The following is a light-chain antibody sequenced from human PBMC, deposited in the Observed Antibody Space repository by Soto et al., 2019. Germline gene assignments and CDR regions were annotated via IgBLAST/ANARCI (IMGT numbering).Light chain of an antibody. CDR2: AAS. CDR3: QQSYSTPT. Sequence: DILMTQSPSSLSASVGDRVTITCRASQSISSYLNWYQQKPGKAPKLLIYAASSLQSGVPSRFSGSGSGTDFTLTISSLQPEDVATYYCQQSYSTPTFGGGTKVEIK. CDR1: QSISSY. J-gene: IGKJ4*01. V-gene: IGKV1-39*01.